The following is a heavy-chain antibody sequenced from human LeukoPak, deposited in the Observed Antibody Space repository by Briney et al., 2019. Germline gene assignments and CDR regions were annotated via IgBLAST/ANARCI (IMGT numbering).Heavy chain of an antibody. V-gene: IGHV4-30-2*01. CDR2: IYQSGST. CDR3: ARSFVGDYGDYERGDYFDY. CDR1: GGSISSGGYS. D-gene: IGHD4-17*01. Sequence: EPSQTLSLTCAVSGGSISSGGYSWGWIRQPPGKGLEWIGYIYQSGSTYYKPSLKSRVTISEDRSKNQFSLKLRSVTAADTAVYYCARSFVGDYGDYERGDYFDYWGQGTLVTVSS. J-gene: IGHJ4*02.